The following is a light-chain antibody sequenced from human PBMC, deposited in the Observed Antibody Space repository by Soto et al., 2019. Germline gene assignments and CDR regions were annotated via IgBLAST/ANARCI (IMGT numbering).Light chain of an antibody. Sequence: DIQLTQSPSFLSAPVGDRVTITCRASQGINNYLAWYQHKPGKAPRLLVHSASTLQSGGPSRFRGSGSWTEFTLTISTLQPEDSATYYCQQLNSFPSTFGPGTKVDIK. CDR3: QQLNSFPST. V-gene: IGKV1-9*01. CDR2: SAS. J-gene: IGKJ3*01. CDR1: QGINNY.